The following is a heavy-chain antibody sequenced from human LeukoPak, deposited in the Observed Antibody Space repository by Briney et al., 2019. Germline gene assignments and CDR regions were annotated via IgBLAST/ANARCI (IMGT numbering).Heavy chain of an antibody. D-gene: IGHD7-27*01. Sequence: PSETLSLTCAVYGGSFSGYYWSWIRQPPGKGLEWIGEINQSGSTNYNPSLKSRVTISVDTSKNQFSLKLSSVTAADTAVYYCARHVISLGITKPWGQGTLVTVSS. CDR1: GGSFSGYY. V-gene: IGHV4-34*01. J-gene: IGHJ5*02. CDR3: ARHVISLGITKP. CDR2: INQSGST.